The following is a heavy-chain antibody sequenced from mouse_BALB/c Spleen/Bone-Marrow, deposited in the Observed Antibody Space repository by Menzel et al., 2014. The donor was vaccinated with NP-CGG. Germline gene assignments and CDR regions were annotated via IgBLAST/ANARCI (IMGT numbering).Heavy chain of an antibody. J-gene: IGHJ3*01. V-gene: IGHV2-6-5*01. CDR3: AKHEDRYDWFAY. D-gene: IGHD2-14*01. CDR2: IWDGGST. CDR1: GFSLTDYG. Sequence: VKLVGSGPGLVSPSQRLSITCTVSGFSLTDYGVSWIRQPPGKGLEWLGVIWDGGSTYYNSALKSRLSISKDNSKSQVFLKMNSLQTDDTAMYYCAKHEDRYDWFAYWGQGTLVTVSA.